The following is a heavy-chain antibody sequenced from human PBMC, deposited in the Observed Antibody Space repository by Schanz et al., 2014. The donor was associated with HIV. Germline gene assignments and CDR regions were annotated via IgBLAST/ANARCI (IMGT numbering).Heavy chain of an antibody. CDR2: IWYDGSNK. J-gene: IGHJ6*02. CDR1: GFTFSTYG. D-gene: IGHD6-6*01. V-gene: IGHV3-33*01. CDR3: ARDVENSSIGVPMDV. Sequence: QVQLVESGGGVVHPGRSLRLSCAASGFTFSTYGMHWVRQAPGKGLEWVAVIWYDGSNKYYGDSVKGRFTISRDSSKNTVYLQMNSLRAEDTAVYYCARDVENSSIGVPMDVWGQGTTVTVSS.